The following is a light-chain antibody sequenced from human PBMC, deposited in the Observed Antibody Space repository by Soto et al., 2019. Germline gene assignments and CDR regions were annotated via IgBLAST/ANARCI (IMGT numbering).Light chain of an antibody. Sequence: QSALTQPPSASGSPGQSVTISCTGTSSDVGGYNYVSWCQQHPGKAPKLMIYEVTKRPSGVPDRFSGSKSGNTASLTVSGLLAEDEADYYCSSHAGIINVVFGGGTQLTVL. CDR2: EVT. CDR1: SSDVGGYNY. CDR3: SSHAGIINVV. V-gene: IGLV2-8*01. J-gene: IGLJ3*02.